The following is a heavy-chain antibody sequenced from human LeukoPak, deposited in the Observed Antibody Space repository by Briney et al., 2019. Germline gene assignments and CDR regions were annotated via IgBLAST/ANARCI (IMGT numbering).Heavy chain of an antibody. Sequence: GGSLRLSCAGSGFTFSIYAMSWVRQAPGQGLEWVSVISDSGDYTSYADSVRGRFTISRDNSRNTLYLQMISLRPEDTAVYYCAKDTSIGKYCTNGVCSPFDYWGQGTLVTVSS. D-gene: IGHD2-8*01. CDR1: GFTFSIYA. CDR3: AKDTSIGKYCTNGVCSPFDY. CDR2: ISDSGDYT. V-gene: IGHV3-23*01. J-gene: IGHJ4*02.